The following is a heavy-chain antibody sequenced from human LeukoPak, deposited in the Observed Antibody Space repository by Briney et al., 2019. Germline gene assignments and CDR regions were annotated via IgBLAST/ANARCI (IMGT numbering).Heavy chain of an antibody. V-gene: IGHV1-8*01. Sequence: ASVKVSCKASGYTFTSYDINWVRQATGQGLEWMGWMNHNSGNTCYAQKFQVRDTMTRNTSISTAYMELSSLRSEDTPVYYCARGASRSYWFDPWGQGTLVTVSS. CDR1: GYTFTSYD. CDR2: MNHNSGNT. J-gene: IGHJ5*02. CDR3: ARGASRSYWFDP. D-gene: IGHD3-16*02.